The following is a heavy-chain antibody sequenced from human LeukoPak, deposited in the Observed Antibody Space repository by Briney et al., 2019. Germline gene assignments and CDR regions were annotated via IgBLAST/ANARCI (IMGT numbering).Heavy chain of an antibody. CDR1: GFTFIKHY. Sequence: GGSLRLSCSASGFTFIKHYMSWVRQAPGKGLEWVAKIKPDGSEKYYMDSVEGRFTISRDNSKNALYLQLNSLRAEDTAVYYCARETWWRFDYWGQGSPVTVSS. CDR2: IKPDGSEK. J-gene: IGHJ4*02. V-gene: IGHV3-7*01. CDR3: ARETWWRFDY. D-gene: IGHD2-15*01.